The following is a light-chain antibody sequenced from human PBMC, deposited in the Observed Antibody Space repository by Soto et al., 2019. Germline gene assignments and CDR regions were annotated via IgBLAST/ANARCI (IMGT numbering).Light chain of an antibody. V-gene: IGKV1-39*01. J-gene: IGKJ2*01. Sequence: DIQMTQSPSSLSASVGDRVTITCRASQTINSYLNWYQQKPGKAPELLIFASSSLQSGVPSRFSGSVSGTDFTLTISSLQPEDFATYYCQQTYSSLSTFGQGTKLEIK. CDR3: QQTYSSLST. CDR1: QTINSY. CDR2: ASS.